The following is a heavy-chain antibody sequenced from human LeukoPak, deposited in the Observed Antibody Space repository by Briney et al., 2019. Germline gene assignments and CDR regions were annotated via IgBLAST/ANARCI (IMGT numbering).Heavy chain of an antibody. D-gene: IGHD3-22*01. CDR1: GFTFSSYA. CDR2: ISGSGGST. CDR3: ATPSHYYDSSGSPYYFDY. V-gene: IGHV3-23*01. Sequence: GGSLRLSCAASGFTFSSYAMSWVRQAPGKGLEWVSAISGSGGSTYYADSVKGRFTISRDNSKNTLYLQMNSLRAEDTAVYYCATPSHYYDSSGSPYYFDYWGQGTLVTVSS. J-gene: IGHJ4*02.